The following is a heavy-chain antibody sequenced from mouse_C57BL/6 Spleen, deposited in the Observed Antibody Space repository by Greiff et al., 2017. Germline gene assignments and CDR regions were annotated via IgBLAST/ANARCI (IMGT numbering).Heavy chain of an antibody. D-gene: IGHD2-2*01. CDR2: IYPGDGDT. CDR1: GYAFSSYW. V-gene: IGHV1-80*01. J-gene: IGHJ3*01. Sequence: VQLQQSGAELVKPGASVKISCKASGYAFSSYWMNWVKQRPGKGLEWIGQIYPGDGDTNYNGKFKGKATLTADNSSSTAYMPLSSLTSADSAVFCCAREGNGYGFAYWGQGTLVTVSA. CDR3: AREGNGYGFAY.